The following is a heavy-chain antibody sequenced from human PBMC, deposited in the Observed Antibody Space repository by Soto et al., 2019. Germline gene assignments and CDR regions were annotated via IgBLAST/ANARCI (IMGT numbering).Heavy chain of an antibody. CDR2: VYYGGT. Sequence: SETLSLTXTVSGGSMSSNYWSWIRQSPAKGLEWIGFVYYGGTNYNPSFESRVTMSVDTPKKQFSLELSDVTAADTAVYYCVSYRGAFYFDHWGQGTLVTVSS. V-gene: IGHV4-59*01. CDR1: GGSMSSNY. CDR3: VSYRGAFYFDH. J-gene: IGHJ4*02. D-gene: IGHD4-4*01.